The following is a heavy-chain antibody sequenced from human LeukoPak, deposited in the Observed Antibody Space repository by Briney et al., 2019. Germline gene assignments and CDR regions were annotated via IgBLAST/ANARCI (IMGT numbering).Heavy chain of an antibody. J-gene: IGHJ4*02. Sequence: GGSLRLSCAASGFTFSSYEMNWVRQAPGKGLEWVSYISSSGSTIYYADSVKGRFTISRDNAKNSLYLQMNSLRAEDTAVYYCAKDPPYYYDSSGSYGEYWGQGTLVTVSS. D-gene: IGHD3-22*01. V-gene: IGHV3-48*03. CDR1: GFTFSSYE. CDR2: ISSSGSTI. CDR3: AKDPPYYYDSSGSYGEY.